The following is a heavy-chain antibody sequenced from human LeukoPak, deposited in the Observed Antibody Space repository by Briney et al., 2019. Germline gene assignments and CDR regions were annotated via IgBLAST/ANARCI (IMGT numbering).Heavy chain of an antibody. CDR2: ISSSGSTT. V-gene: IGHV3-11*01. J-gene: IGHJ3*01. D-gene: IGHD5-12*01. Sequence: GGSLRLSCAASGFTFSDYYMSWIRQAPGKGLEWVSYISSSGSTTYYADSVKGRFTISRDNAKNSLYLQMNSLRAEDTAVYYCASHGGYDWKDAFDVWGQGTMVTVSS. CDR3: ASHGGYDWKDAFDV. CDR1: GFTFSDYY.